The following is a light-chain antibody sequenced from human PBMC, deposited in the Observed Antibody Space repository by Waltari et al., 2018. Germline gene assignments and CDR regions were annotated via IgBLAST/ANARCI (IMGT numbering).Light chain of an antibody. CDR3: QQYGRSPRT. J-gene: IGKJ1*01. V-gene: IGKV3-20*01. Sequence: EIVLTQSPGTLSLSPGERATLSCRASQSVSSSYLAWYQQKPGQAPRLLIYGASSRATGIPERFSGSGSGTDFTLTIGRLEPEDFAVYYCQQYGRSPRTFGQGTKVEIK. CDR1: QSVSSSY. CDR2: GAS.